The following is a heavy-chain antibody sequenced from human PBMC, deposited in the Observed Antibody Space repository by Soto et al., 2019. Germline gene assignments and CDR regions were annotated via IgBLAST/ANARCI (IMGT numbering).Heavy chain of an antibody. Sequence: PGGSLRLSCAASGFTFAHYAMHWVRHSPGKGLEWVAFMSRDENRKLYSDSVKGRFTISRDNSKSTLYLQMSRLRAEDTAVYYCAKDFFFWSASLTPYFVPWGPGILVTVFS. CDR3: AKDFFFWSASLTPYFVP. J-gene: IGHJ4*02. CDR2: MSRDENRK. CDR1: GFTFAHYA. D-gene: IGHD3-3*01. V-gene: IGHV3-30*18.